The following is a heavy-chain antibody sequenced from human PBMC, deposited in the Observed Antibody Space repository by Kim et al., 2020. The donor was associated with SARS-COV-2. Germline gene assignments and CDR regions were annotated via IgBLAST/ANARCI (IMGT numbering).Heavy chain of an antibody. D-gene: IGHD6-13*01. Sequence: GGSLRLSCAASGFTFSSYAMHWVRQAPGKGLEWVAVISYDGSNKYYADSVKGRFTISRDNSKNTLYLQMNSLRAEDTAVYYCARDSSSWYGGSFTYYFDYWGQGTLVTVSS. CDR2: ISYDGSNK. V-gene: IGHV3-30-3*01. J-gene: IGHJ4*02. CDR3: ARDSSSWYGGSFTYYFDY. CDR1: GFTFSSYA.